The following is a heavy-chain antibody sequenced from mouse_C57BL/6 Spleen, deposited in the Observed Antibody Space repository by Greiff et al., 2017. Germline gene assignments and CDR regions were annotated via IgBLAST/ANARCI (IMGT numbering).Heavy chain of an antibody. J-gene: IGHJ2*01. Sequence: VQLQQSGPELVKPGASVKISCKASGYAFSSSWLNWVKQRPGKGLEWIGRIYPGDGDTNYNGKFKGKATLTADKSSRTAYMQLSSLTSEDSAVYFCSREATVSFAYWGQGTMLTVSS. CDR2: IYPGDGDT. CDR3: SREATVSFAY. V-gene: IGHV1-82*01. D-gene: IGHD1-1*01. CDR1: GYAFSSSW.